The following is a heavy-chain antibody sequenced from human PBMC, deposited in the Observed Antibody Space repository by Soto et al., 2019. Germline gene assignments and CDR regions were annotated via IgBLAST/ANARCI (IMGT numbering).Heavy chain of an antibody. CDR1: GFAFNEYA. CDR2: IARDGGSE. J-gene: IGHJ6*01. D-gene: IGHD5-18*01. CDR3: ARDVPTEXGNYGYLMDV. Sequence: QVQLVQSGGGVVQPGRSLRLSCAASGFAFNEYALHWVRQAPGKGLEWVAVIARDGGSEYYGKSGKGRFTISRDKSRNMLYLQMNSLRPEDTAVYFCARDVPTEXGNYGYLMDVWGQGTSVIVSS. V-gene: IGHV3-30*14.